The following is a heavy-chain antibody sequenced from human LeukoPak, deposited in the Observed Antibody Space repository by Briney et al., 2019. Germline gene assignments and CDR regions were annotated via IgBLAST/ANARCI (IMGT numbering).Heavy chain of an antibody. D-gene: IGHD3-3*01. Sequence: SETLSPPCAVYGGSFSGYYWTWIRQPPGKGLEWIGEIIDTGSTKYNSSLKSRVTISVDTSKNQFSLSLDSVTAADTAVYYCARGLASGYPPIPFDYWGQGTLVTVSS. CDR1: GGSFSGYY. V-gene: IGHV4-34*12. CDR2: IIDTGST. J-gene: IGHJ4*02. CDR3: ARGLASGYPPIPFDY.